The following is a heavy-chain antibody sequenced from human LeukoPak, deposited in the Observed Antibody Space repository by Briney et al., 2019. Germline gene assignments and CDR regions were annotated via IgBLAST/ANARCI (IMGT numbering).Heavy chain of an antibody. V-gene: IGHV4-34*01. Sequence: SETLSLTCAVYGGSFSGYYWSWIRQPPGKGLEWIGEINHSGSTNYNPSLKSRVTISVDTSKNQFSLKLSSVTAADTAVYYCASGRWFGESISVHFDYWGQGTLVTVSS. J-gene: IGHJ4*02. CDR2: INHSGST. CDR1: GGSFSGYY. D-gene: IGHD3-10*01. CDR3: ASGRWFGESISVHFDY.